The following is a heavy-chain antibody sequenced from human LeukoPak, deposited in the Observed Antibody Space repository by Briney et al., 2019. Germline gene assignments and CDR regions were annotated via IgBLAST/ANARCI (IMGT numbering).Heavy chain of an antibody. CDR2: TYPGDSDT. V-gene: IGHV5-51*01. Sequence: GESLKISCKGSGYSFTNYWIGWVRQMPGKGLEWMGITYPGDSDTRYSPSFQGQVTISADKSLNTAYLQWNSLKASDSAMYFCARGRAFFDHWGQGSQVTVSS. J-gene: IGHJ5*02. CDR3: ARGRAFFDH. CDR1: GYSFTNYW.